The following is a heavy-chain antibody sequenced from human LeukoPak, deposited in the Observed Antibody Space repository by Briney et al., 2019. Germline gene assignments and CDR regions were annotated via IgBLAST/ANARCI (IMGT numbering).Heavy chain of an antibody. D-gene: IGHD3-22*01. CDR1: GGSISSYY. V-gene: IGHV4-59*08. J-gene: IGHJ5*01. CDR3: ARHGRCSSGPCSTGRWFDF. CDR2: IYYSGST. Sequence: KASETLSLTCTVSGGSISSYYWSWIRQPPGKGLEWIGYIYYSGSTNYNPSLKSRVTISVDTSQNQFSLKLSSVSAADTAVYYCARHGRCSSGPCSTGRWFDFWGQGTLVTVSS.